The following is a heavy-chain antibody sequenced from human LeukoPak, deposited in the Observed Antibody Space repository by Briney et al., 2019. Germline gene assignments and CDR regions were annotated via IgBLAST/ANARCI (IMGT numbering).Heavy chain of an antibody. CDR1: GFTLSSYA. Sequence: GGSLRLSCAASGFTLSSYAMSWVRQAPGKGLEWVSAISGSGGSTYYADSVKGRFTISRDNSKNTLYLQMNSLRAEDTAVYYCARSLRFLEWLPPLDPPYYFDYWGQGTLVTVSS. V-gene: IGHV3-23*01. CDR2: ISGSGGST. D-gene: IGHD3-3*01. CDR3: ARSLRFLEWLPPLDPPYYFDY. J-gene: IGHJ4*02.